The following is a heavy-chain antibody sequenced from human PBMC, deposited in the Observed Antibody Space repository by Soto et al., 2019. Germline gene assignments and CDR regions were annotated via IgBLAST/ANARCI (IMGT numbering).Heavy chain of an antibody. J-gene: IGHJ6*04. Sequence: EVQLVESGGGLVKPGGSLRLSCAASGFTFSSYSMNWVRQAPGKGLEWVSSISSSSSYIYYADSVKGRFTISRDNAKNSLYLQMNSLRAEDTAVYYCARDGGWDIVVVPAANNTHQDVWGKGTTVTVSS. CDR3: ARDGGWDIVVVPAANNTHQDV. D-gene: IGHD2-2*01. CDR2: ISSSSSYI. V-gene: IGHV3-21*01. CDR1: GFTFSSYS.